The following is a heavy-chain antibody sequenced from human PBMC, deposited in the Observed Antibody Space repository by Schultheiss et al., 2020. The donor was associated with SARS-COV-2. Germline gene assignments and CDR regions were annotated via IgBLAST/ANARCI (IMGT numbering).Heavy chain of an antibody. CDR3: SRVGITIFGVVPPGRMDV. Sequence: ASVKVSCKASGYTFTSYGISWVRQAPGQGLEWMGWISAYNGNTNYAQKLQGRVTMTTDTSTSTAYMELRSLRSDDTAVYYCSRVGITIFGVVPPGRMDVWGQGTTVTVSS. D-gene: IGHD3-3*01. J-gene: IGHJ6*02. CDR1: GYTFTSYG. V-gene: IGHV1-18*01. CDR2: ISAYNGNT.